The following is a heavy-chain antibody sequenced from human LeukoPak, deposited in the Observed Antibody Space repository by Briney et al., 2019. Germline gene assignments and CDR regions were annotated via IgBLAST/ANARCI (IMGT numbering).Heavy chain of an antibody. Sequence: PGGSLRLSCAASGFTFSGHWMSWVSQAPGKGLEWVAKINQGGSDKYYVDSVKGRFTISRDNANNLLYLQMNSLRGEDTAVYYCTRDRSRAEDDWGQGTLVTVSS. D-gene: IGHD1-14*01. CDR1: GFTFSGHW. CDR2: INQGGSDK. V-gene: IGHV3-7*01. J-gene: IGHJ4*02. CDR3: TRDRSRAEDD.